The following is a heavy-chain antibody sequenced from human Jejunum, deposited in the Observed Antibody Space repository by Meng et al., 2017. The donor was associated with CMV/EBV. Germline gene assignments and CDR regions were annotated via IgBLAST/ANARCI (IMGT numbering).Heavy chain of an antibody. CDR1: GGSIASDDYW. D-gene: IGHD5-24*01. CDR3: ARDKAGYKNCDS. J-gene: IGHJ5*01. Sequence: QVQRKESGPGLVRPSQTPSLTCHVSGGSIASDDYWWSWIRQPPGKGLEWIGYIYHKGHTYYNPSLRSRISISVDTSKNQFSLRLNSVTAADTAVYYCARDKAGYKNCDSWGQGTLVTVSS. V-gene: IGHV4-30-4*08. CDR2: IYHKGHT.